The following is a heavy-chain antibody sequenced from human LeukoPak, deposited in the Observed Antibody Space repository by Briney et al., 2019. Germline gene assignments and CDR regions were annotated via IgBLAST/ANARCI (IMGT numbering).Heavy chain of an antibody. V-gene: IGHV4-34*01. Sequence: SETLSLTCAVYGGSFSGYYWSWIRQPPGKGPEWIGEINHSGSTNYNPSLKSRVTISVDTSKNQFSLKLSSVTAADTAVYYCARATTYYYGSGSYYHFDYWGQGTQVTVSS. J-gene: IGHJ4*02. CDR3: ARATTYYYGSGSYYHFDY. D-gene: IGHD3-10*01. CDR1: GGSFSGYY. CDR2: INHSGST.